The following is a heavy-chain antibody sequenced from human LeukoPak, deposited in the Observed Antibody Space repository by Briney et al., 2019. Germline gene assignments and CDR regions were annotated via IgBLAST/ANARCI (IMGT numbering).Heavy chain of an antibody. Sequence: GGSLRLSCAASGFTFSNHAMSWVRQTPGKGLQWVSVISGSGRTTEYADSVKGRFTISRDNSKNALSLQMNSVRVEVTAIYYCAKNVVVKRYIDYGGQETLVSVST. V-gene: IGHV3-23*01. CDR3: AKNVVVKRYIDY. CDR1: GFTFSNHA. D-gene: IGHD2-15*01. CDR2: ISGSGRTT. J-gene: IGHJ4*02.